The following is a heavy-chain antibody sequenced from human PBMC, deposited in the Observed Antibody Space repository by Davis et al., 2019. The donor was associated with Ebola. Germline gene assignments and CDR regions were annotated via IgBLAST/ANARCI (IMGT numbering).Heavy chain of an antibody. CDR3: ARPMSDSGIRLLGY. CDR1: GYTFTNYG. CDR2: INPHNGNT. J-gene: IGHJ4*02. D-gene: IGHD2/OR15-2a*01. V-gene: IGHV1-18*04. Sequence: ASVKVSCKASGYTFTNYGITWVRQAPGQGLEWMGWINPHNGNTNYAQNVQGRVTMTTDTSTSTAYMEVGSLRAEDTAVYYCARPMSDSGIRLLGYWGQGTLVTVSS.